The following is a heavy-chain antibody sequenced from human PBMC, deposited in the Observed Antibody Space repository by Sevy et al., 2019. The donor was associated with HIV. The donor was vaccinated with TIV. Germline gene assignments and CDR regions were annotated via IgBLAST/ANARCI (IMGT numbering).Heavy chain of an antibody. D-gene: IGHD3-10*01. Sequence: GGSLRLSCAASGFTFSGSAIHWVRQASGKGLEWVGRIRSKSNSHATAYAASVKGRFTISRDDSKNTAYLQMNSLKTEDSAVYYCTRHRLSMLRGTIMSHYFDYWGTGTLVSVSS. J-gene: IGHJ4*02. CDR3: TRHRLSMLRGTIMSHYFDY. V-gene: IGHV3-73*01. CDR2: IRSKSNSHAT. CDR1: GFTFSGSA.